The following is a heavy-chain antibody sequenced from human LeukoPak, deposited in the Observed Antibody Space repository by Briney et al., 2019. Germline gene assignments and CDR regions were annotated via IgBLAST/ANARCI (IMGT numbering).Heavy chain of an antibody. CDR2: ISHSGRT. D-gene: IGHD1-26*01. V-gene: IGHV4-34*01. Sequence: SDTLSLTCAVYGGSFSGYYWNWIRQPPGKGLEWMGEISHSGRTNYTPPLRRRVTLSVVTSKNHFSLKLKFLPAADTAVYYCARDRVGAHWGQGPLVPVSS. CDR1: GGSFSGYY. CDR3: ARDRVGAH. J-gene: IGHJ4*02.